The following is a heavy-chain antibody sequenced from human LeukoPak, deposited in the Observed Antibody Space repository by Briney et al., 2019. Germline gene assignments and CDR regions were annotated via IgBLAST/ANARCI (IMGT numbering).Heavy chain of an antibody. Sequence: GGSLRLSCAASGFTFSSYSMNWVRQAPGKGLEWVSYISSSSGTIYNADSVTGRFTIFRDNAKNSLYLQMNSLRAEDTALYYCSIGQGDFWSGYYYYYYMDVWGKGTTVTVSS. D-gene: IGHD3-3*01. CDR3: SIGQGDFWSGYYYYYYMDV. J-gene: IGHJ6*03. CDR2: ISSSSGTI. V-gene: IGHV3-48*04. CDR1: GFTFSSYS.